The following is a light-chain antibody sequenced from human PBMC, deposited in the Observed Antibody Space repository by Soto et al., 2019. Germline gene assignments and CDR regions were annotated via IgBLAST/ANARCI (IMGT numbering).Light chain of an antibody. V-gene: IGLV2-23*01. Sequence: QSALNQPASVSGSPGQSITISCTGTSSDVGSYNFVSWYQQHPGKAPKLMIYEGSKRPSGVSNRFSGSKSGNTASLTISGLQAEDEADYYCCSYAGSSTWVFGTGTKVTVL. CDR3: CSYAGSSTWV. J-gene: IGLJ1*01. CDR2: EGS. CDR1: SSDVGSYNF.